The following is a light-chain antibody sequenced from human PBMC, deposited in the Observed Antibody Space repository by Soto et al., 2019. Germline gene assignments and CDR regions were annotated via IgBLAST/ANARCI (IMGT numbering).Light chain of an antibody. CDR3: QQYGGSPLVT. Sequence: EIVLTQSPGTLSLSPGERATLSCRASQSVSKRLLAWYQQKDGQAPRLLIYGASSRTTGTPERFSSTWSWADFTLTITRLEHEDFAVYYCQQYGGSPLVTFGGGTKVEI. CDR2: GAS. V-gene: IGKV3-20*01. CDR1: QSVSKRL. J-gene: IGKJ4*01.